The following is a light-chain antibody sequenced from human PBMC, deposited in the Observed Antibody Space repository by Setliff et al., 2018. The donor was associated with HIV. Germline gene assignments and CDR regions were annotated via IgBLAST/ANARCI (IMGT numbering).Light chain of an antibody. CDR3: CSYAGSSYV. Sequence: QSALTQPASASGSPGQSITISCTGTSSDIGSYNLVSWYQQHPGKVPKLKIYEVIKRPSGVSNRFSGSKSGNTASLTISGLQAEDEADYYCCSYAGSSYVFGTGTKVTVL. CDR2: EVI. CDR1: SSDIGSYNL. J-gene: IGLJ1*01. V-gene: IGLV2-23*02.